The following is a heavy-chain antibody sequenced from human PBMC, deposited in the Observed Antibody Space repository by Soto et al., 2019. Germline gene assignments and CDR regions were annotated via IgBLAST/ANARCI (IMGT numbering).Heavy chain of an antibody. V-gene: IGHV5-51*01. Sequence: GESLKISCKGSGYSFTSYWIGWVRQMPGKGLEWMGIIYPGDSDTRYSPSFQGQVTISADKSISTAYLQWSSLKASDTAMYYCARQRRYCSGGSCYFSGWFDPWGQGTLVTVS. D-gene: IGHD2-15*01. CDR3: ARQRRYCSGGSCYFSGWFDP. CDR2: IYPGDSDT. CDR1: GYSFTSYW. J-gene: IGHJ5*02.